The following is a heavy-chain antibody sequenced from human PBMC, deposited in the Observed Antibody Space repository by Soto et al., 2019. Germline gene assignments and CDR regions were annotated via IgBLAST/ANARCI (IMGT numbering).Heavy chain of an antibody. CDR2: ISYDGSNK. J-gene: IGHJ4*02. CDR3: ARDGLVYDSSGYYPDY. CDR1: GFTFSSYA. Sequence: GGSLRLSCVGSGFTFSSYAMHWVPQAPGKGLEWVAVISYDGSNKYYADSVKGRFTISRDNSKNTLYLQMNSLRAEDTAVYYCARDGLVYDSSGYYPDYWGQGTLVTVSS. D-gene: IGHD3-22*01. V-gene: IGHV3-30-3*01.